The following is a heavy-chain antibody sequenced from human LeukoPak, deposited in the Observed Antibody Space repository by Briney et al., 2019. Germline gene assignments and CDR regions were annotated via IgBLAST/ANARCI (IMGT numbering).Heavy chain of an antibody. D-gene: IGHD6-19*01. CDR3: ARGPYSSGWYEEKIDY. Sequence: PGGSLRLSCAASGFTFRSYWMHWVRQTPGKGLVWVSRINTDGSSTSHADSVKGRFTISRDNAKNTLYLQTNSLRAEDTAVYYCARGPYSSGWYEEKIDYWGQGTLVTVSS. CDR1: GFTFRSYW. V-gene: IGHV3-74*01. J-gene: IGHJ4*02. CDR2: INTDGSST.